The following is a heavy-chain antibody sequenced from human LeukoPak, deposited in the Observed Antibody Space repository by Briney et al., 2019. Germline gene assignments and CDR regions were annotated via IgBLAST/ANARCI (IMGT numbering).Heavy chain of an antibody. J-gene: IGHJ5*02. Sequence: GASVKVSCKASGYTFTSYDINWVRQATGQGLEWMGWMNPNSGNTGYAQKFQGRVTMTRNTSISTAYMELSSLRSEDTAVYYCAREGIRYSSSWYTRHSSWFDPWGQGTLVTVSS. CDR1: GYTFTSYD. CDR2: MNPNSGNT. V-gene: IGHV1-8*01. D-gene: IGHD6-13*01. CDR3: AREGIRYSSSWYTRHSSWFDP.